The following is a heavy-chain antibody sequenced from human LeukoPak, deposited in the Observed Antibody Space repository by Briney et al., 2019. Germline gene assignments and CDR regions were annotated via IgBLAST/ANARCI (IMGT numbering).Heavy chain of an antibody. CDR1: GFTFSSYW. V-gene: IGHV3-74*01. CDR3: ARVHSGSYVGFDS. Sequence: PGGSLGLSCAASGFTFSSYWMHWVRQAPGKGLVWVSRINSDGSTTTYADSVKGRFTISRDNAKNTLYLQMNSLRAEDTAVYYCARVHSGSYVGFDSWGQGTLVTVSS. D-gene: IGHD1-26*01. J-gene: IGHJ5*01. CDR2: INSDGSTT.